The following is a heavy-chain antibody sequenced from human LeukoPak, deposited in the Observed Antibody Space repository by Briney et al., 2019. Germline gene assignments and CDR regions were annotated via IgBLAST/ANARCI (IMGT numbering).Heavy chain of an antibody. CDR1: GYTFTSYG. D-gene: IGHD1-26*01. Sequence: ASVKVSCKASGYTFTSYGISWVRQAPGQGLEWMGLISAYNGNTNYAQKLQGRVTMTTDTSTSTAYMELRSLRSDDTAVYYCARGSGSYKTKSYYYMDVWGKGTTVTISS. V-gene: IGHV1-18*01. CDR3: ARGSGSYKTKSYYYMDV. CDR2: ISAYNGNT. J-gene: IGHJ6*03.